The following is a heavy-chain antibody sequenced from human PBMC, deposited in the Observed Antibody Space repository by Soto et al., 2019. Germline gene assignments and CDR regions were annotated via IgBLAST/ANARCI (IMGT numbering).Heavy chain of an antibody. V-gene: IGHV1-2*02. Sequence: VASVKVSCKASGYTFTGYYMHWVRQAPGQGLEWMGWIDPNNGDTNYAQNFQGRVSMTRDTSNSTAYMELRRLRSDDTAVYYCARVGIGANYYYYLGMDVWGQGTTVTVSS. J-gene: IGHJ6*02. CDR2: IDPNNGDT. CDR3: ARVGIGANYYYYLGMDV. D-gene: IGHD3-16*01. CDR1: GYTFTGYY.